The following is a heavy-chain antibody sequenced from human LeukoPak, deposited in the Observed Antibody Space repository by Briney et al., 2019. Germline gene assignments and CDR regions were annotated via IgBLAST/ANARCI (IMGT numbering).Heavy chain of an antibody. V-gene: IGHV3-23*01. CDR1: GFSFSSYE. CDR3: ARDSPDYYDSSGSDHAPFDY. CDR2: ISGSGGST. Sequence: GGSLRLSCVASGFSFSSYEMNWVRQAPGKGLEWVSAISGSGGSTYYADSVKGRFTISRDNAKNSLYLQMNSLRAEDTAVYYCARDSPDYYDSSGSDHAPFDYWGQGTLVTVSS. D-gene: IGHD3-22*01. J-gene: IGHJ4*02.